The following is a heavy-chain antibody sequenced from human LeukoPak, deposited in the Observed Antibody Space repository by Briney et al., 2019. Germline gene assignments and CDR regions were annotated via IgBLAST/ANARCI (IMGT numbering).Heavy chain of an antibody. CDR1: GASISSEAYY. J-gene: IGHJ4*02. Sequence: SETLSLTCTVSGASISSEAYYWSWVRPHPAKGLEWIAYISHSGYTYYNPSLNGRATISVGMSRSQFSLKLSSVTAADTAVYYCARVRGYSYGELDFWGQGTLGTVSS. CDR2: ISHSGYT. V-gene: IGHV4-31*03. D-gene: IGHD5-18*01. CDR3: ARVRGYSYGELDF.